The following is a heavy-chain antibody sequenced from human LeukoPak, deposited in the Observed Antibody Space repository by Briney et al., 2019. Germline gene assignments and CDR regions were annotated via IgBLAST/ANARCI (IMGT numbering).Heavy chain of an antibody. CDR1: GLTFSGYA. D-gene: IGHD3-22*01. J-gene: IGHJ5*02. CDR2: ISYDGTDR. V-gene: IGHV3-30*04. Sequence: PGRSLRLSCAASGLTFSGYAMHWVRQAPGKGLEWVAVISYDGTDRHYGDSVKGRFTVSRDNSKNTLYLQMNSLRPEDTAVYYCAKGVGYFFDPWGQGTLVTVSS. CDR3: AKGVGYFFDP.